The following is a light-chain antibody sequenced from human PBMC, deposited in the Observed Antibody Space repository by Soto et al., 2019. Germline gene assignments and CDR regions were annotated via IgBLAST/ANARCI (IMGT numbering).Light chain of an antibody. Sequence: QSALAQAPSASETPGQRVTISCSGGSSNIGRNTVNWYQQLPGTAPKLLIYRNNRRPSGVPDRFSGSKSGTSAPLAISGLQSEDEADYYCAAWDDSLTDYVFGTGTKVTVL. CDR3: AAWDDSLTDYV. V-gene: IGLV1-44*01. CDR2: RNN. CDR1: SSNIGRNT. J-gene: IGLJ1*01.